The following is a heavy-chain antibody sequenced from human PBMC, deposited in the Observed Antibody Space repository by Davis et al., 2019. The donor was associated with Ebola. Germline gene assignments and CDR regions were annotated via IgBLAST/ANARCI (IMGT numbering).Heavy chain of an antibody. V-gene: IGHV3-53*01. CDR3: ARGPTVIKVPYYYYGMDV. CDR1: GFTVSSNY. Sequence: ESLKISCAASGFTVSSNYMSWVRQAPGKGLEWVSVIYSGGSTYYADSVKGRFTISRDNSKNTLYLQMNSLRAEDTAVYYCARGPTVIKVPYYYYGMDVWGQGTTVTVSS. J-gene: IGHJ6*02. D-gene: IGHD4-17*01. CDR2: IYSGGST.